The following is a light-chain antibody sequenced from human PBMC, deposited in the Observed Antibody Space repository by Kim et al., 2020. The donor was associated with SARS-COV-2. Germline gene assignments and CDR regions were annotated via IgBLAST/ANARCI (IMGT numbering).Light chain of an antibody. CDR3: QQRSDWRLT. CDR2: DAS. CDR1: QSVSRY. J-gene: IGKJ4*01. V-gene: IGKV3-11*01. Sequence: LSPGERATLSGRASQSVSRYLAWYQQKPGQAPRLLIYDASNRATGIPARFSGSGFGTDFTLTISNLEPEDFAVYYCQQRSDWRLTFGGGTKVDIK.